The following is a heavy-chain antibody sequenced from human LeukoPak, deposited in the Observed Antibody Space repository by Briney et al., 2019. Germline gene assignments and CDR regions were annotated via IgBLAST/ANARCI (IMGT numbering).Heavy chain of an antibody. Sequence: ASVKVSCKASGYTFTSYGISWVRQAPGQGLEWMGWISACNANTNYAQKLQGRVTMTTETSTSTAYMELRSLRSDDTAVYYCARGAGRRSWFDPWGQGTLVTVSS. D-gene: IGHD6-19*01. CDR1: GYTFTSYG. CDR3: ARGAGRRSWFDP. J-gene: IGHJ5*02. V-gene: IGHV1-18*01. CDR2: ISACNANT.